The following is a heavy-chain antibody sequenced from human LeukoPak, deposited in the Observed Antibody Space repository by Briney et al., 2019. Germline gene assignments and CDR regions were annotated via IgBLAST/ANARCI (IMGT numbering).Heavy chain of an antibody. CDR3: ARELVSLGTGYFDL. V-gene: IGHV3-23*01. CDR2: ITGSSTWT. D-gene: IGHD7-27*01. Sequence: PGGSLRLSCEASGFTFSTYGMTWVRQAPGKGLEWVSGITGSSTWTYYADSVKGRFTISRDNSNNTLHLQMNSLRDEDTAIYYCARELVSLGTGYFDLWGRGTLVTVSS. J-gene: IGHJ2*01. CDR1: GFTFSTYG.